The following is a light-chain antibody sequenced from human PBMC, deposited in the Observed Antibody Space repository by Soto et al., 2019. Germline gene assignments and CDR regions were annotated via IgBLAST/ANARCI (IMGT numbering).Light chain of an antibody. CDR1: QTIRRW. CDR3: QQYYSFPPT. J-gene: IGKJ1*01. CDR2: AAS. V-gene: IGKV1-5*01. Sequence: DIQMTQSPSTLSASVGDRVTITCRASQTIRRWLAWYQQKPGKAPELLIYAASTLQSGIPSRFSGSGSGTDFPLTISCLQSEDFATYYCQQYYSFPPTFGQGTKVDIK.